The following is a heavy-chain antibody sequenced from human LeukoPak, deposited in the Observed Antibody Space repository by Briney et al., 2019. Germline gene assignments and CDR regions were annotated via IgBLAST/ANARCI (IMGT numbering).Heavy chain of an antibody. D-gene: IGHD3-10*01. CDR2: INHSGST. J-gene: IGHJ4*02. V-gene: IGHV4-38-2*02. Sequence: SETLSLTCTVSGYSISSGYYWGWIRQPPGKGLEWIGEINHSGSTNYNPSLKSRVTISVDTSKNQFSLKLSSVTAADTAVYYCARGGPRGSLWFGELLYPYYFDYWGQGTLVTVSS. CDR1: GYSISSGYY. CDR3: ARGGPRGSLWFGELLYPYYFDY.